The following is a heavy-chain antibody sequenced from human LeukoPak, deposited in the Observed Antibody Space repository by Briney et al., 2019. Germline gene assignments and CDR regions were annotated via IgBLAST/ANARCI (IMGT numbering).Heavy chain of an antibody. Sequence: ASVTVSCKASGGTFSSYAISWVRQAPGQGLEWMGGIIPIFGTANYAQKFQGRVTITADESTSTAYMELSSLRSEDTAVYYCASGGNQQLEHGYWGQGTLVTVSS. V-gene: IGHV1-69*13. D-gene: IGHD6-13*01. CDR2: IIPIFGTA. J-gene: IGHJ4*02. CDR3: ASGGNQQLEHGY. CDR1: GGTFSSYA.